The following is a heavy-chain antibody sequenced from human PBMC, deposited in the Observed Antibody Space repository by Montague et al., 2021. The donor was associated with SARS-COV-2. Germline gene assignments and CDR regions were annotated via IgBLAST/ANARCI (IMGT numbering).Heavy chain of an antibody. CDR3: ARRTYDMLTGYDYGMDV. CDR1: GFSLSTSGMC. D-gene: IGHD3-9*01. Sequence: PALVKPTQTLTPTCTFSGFSLSTSGMCVSWIRQPPGKALEWLARIDWDDDKYYSTSLKTRLTISKDTSKNQVVLTMTNMDPVDTATYYCARRTYDMLTGYDYGMDVWGKGTTVTVSS. CDR2: IDWDDDK. J-gene: IGHJ6*04. V-gene: IGHV2-70*11.